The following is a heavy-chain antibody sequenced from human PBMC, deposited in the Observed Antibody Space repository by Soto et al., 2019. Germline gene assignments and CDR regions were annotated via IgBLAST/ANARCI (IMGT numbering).Heavy chain of an antibody. D-gene: IGHD2-2*02. CDR2: ISAYNGNT. CDR3: ARFCSSTSCYTRYYYYYGMDV. CDR1: GYTFTSYG. Sequence: QVQLVQSGAEVKKPGASVKVSCTASGYTFTSYGISWVRQAPGQGLEWMGWISAYNGNTNYAQKLQGRVTMTTDTSTSTAYMELRSLRSDDTAVYYCARFCSSTSCYTRYYYYYGMDVWGQGTTVTVSS. J-gene: IGHJ6*02. V-gene: IGHV1-18*04.